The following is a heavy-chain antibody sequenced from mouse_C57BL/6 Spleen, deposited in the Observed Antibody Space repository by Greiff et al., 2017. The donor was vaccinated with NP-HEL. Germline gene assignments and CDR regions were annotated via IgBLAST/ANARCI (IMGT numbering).Heavy chain of an antibody. CDR1: GYAFSSSW. CDR3: ERGEFMGDGY. D-gene: IGHD1-1*01. V-gene: IGHV1-82*01. J-gene: IGHJ2*01. CDR2: IYPGDGDT. Sequence: QVQLQQSGPELVKPGASVKISCKASGYAFSSSWMNWVKQRPGKGLEWIGRIYPGDGDTNYNGKFKGKAKLTAVISSSTAYMKLSSLTSEDSAVYFCERGEFMGDGYWGQGTTHTVSS.